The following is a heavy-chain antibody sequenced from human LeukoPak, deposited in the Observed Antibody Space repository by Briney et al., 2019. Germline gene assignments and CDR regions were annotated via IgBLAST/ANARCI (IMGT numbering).Heavy chain of an antibody. J-gene: IGHJ5*02. D-gene: IGHD2-15*01. V-gene: IGHV1-3*01. CDR2: INAGNGNT. CDR1: GYTFTSYA. Sequence: GASVTVSCKASGYTFTSYAMHWVRQAPGQRLEWMGWINAGNGNTKYSQKFQGRVTITRDTSASTAYMELSSLRSEDTAVYYCARVLLLDWFDPWGQGTLVTVSS. CDR3: ARVLLLDWFDP.